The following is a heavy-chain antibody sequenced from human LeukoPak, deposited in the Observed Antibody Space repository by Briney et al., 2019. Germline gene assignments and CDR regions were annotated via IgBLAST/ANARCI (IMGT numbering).Heavy chain of an antibody. J-gene: IGHJ4*02. Sequence: GGSLRLSCEASGFTFSSYAMSWVRQAPGKGLEWVSAISGSGDSTYYADSVKGRFTISRDNSKNTLYLQMNSLRAEDTAVYYCAKTTDCSGSSCYAAGGHWGQGTLVSVSS. V-gene: IGHV3-23*01. CDR1: GFTFSSYA. D-gene: IGHD2-2*01. CDR3: AKTTDCSGSSCYAAGGH. CDR2: ISGSGDST.